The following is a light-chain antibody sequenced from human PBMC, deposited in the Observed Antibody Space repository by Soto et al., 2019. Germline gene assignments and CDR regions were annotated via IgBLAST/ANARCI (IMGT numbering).Light chain of an antibody. V-gene: IGKV3D-15*01. CDR2: GAS. J-gene: IGKJ1*01. CDR3: QQYNSSWT. CDR1: QSVTTQ. Sequence: IVLTQSPGTLSLSPGERATLSCRASQSVTTQLAWYQQKPGQAPRLIIHGASSRATGVPARFSGSGSGTEFTLTISSLQPDDFATYYCQQYNSSWTFGQGTKVDSK.